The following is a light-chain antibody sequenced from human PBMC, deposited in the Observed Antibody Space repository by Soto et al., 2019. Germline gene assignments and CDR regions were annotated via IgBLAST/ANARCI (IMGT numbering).Light chain of an antibody. J-gene: IGKJ4*01. CDR2: DAS. Sequence: EIVLTQSPATLSLSPGERATLSCRASQSVSSYLGWYQQKPGQAPRLLIYDASSRATGIPARFSGSGSGTDFTLTISSLEPEDFAVYYCQQRSTPLTFGGGTKVEIK. V-gene: IGKV3-11*01. CDR1: QSVSSY. CDR3: QQRSTPLT.